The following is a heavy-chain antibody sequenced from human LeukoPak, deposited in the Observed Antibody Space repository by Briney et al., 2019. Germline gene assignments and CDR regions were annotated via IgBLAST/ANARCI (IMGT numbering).Heavy chain of an antibody. CDR2: INPNSGGT. CDR1: GYTFTGYY. CDR3: ARPRGWYLLYYFDY. D-gene: IGHD6-19*01. Sequence: GSLKVSCEASGYTFTGYYMHWVRQAPGQGLEWMGWINPNSGGTNYAQKFQGRVTMTRDTSISTAYMDLSRLRSDDTAVYYCARPRGWYLLYYFDYWGQGTLVTVSS. V-gene: IGHV1-2*02. J-gene: IGHJ4*02.